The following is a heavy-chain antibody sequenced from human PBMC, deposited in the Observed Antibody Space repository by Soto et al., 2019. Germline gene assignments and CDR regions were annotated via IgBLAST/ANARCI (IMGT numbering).Heavy chain of an antibody. J-gene: IGHJ3*02. CDR1: GFTFSSYG. Sequence: GGSLRLSCAASGFTFSSYGMHWVRQAPGKGLEWVAVIWYDGSNKYYADSVKGRFTISRDNSKNTLYLQMNSLRAEDTAVYYCARGRELSDAFDIWGQGTMVTVSS. V-gene: IGHV3-33*01. CDR3: ARGRELSDAFDI. CDR2: IWYDGSNK. D-gene: IGHD1-7*01.